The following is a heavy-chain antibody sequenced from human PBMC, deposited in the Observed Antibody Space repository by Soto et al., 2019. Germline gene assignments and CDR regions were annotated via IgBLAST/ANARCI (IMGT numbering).Heavy chain of an antibody. CDR1: GFSFNTSG. D-gene: IGHD2-21*02. V-gene: IGHV3-30*03. CDR3: ATKVRVTNYLYYGMDV. Sequence: QVQLVESGGGVVQPGRALRLSCAASGFSFNTSGMHWVRQAPGKGLEWVAVIAFDGSQVFYGDSVRGRFTISRDNSKNTLFLQMKSLTPEDTAVYYCATKVRVTNYLYYGMDVWGQGTTVTVS. J-gene: IGHJ6*02. CDR2: IAFDGSQV.